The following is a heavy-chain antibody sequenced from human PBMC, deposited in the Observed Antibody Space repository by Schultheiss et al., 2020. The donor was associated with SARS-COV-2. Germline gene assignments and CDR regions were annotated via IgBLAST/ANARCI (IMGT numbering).Heavy chain of an antibody. J-gene: IGHJ4*02. D-gene: IGHD3-16*01. CDR2: IYHSGST. CDR1: GYSISSGYY. CDR3: ARGAASTMITPIAH. Sequence: SETLSLTCAVSGYSISSGYYWGWIRQPPGKGLEWIGSIYHSGSTYYNPSLKSRVTISVDTSKNQFSLSLSSVTAADTAVFYCARGAASTMITPIAHWGQGTLVTVSS. V-gene: IGHV4-38-2*01.